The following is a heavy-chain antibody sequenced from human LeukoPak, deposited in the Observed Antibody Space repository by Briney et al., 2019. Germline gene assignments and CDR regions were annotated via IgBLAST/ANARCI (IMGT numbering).Heavy chain of an antibody. Sequence: PGGSLRLSCAASGFTFSSYAMSWVRQAPGKGLEWVSAISGSGGSTYYADSVKGRFTISRDNSKNTLYLQMNSLRAEDTAVYYCATFRPPALAYCSSTSCYLDYWGQGTLVTVSS. CDR1: GFTFSSYA. D-gene: IGHD2-2*01. V-gene: IGHV3-23*01. J-gene: IGHJ4*02. CDR2: ISGSGGST. CDR3: ATFRPPALAYCSSTSCYLDY.